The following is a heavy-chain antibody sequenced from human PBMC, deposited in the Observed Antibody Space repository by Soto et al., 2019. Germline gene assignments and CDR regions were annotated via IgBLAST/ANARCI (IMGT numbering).Heavy chain of an antibody. V-gene: IGHV1-69*02. CDR2: IIPILGIA. J-gene: IGHJ4*02. CDR1: GGTFSSYT. D-gene: IGHD2-8*01. Sequence: ASVKVSCKASGGTFSSYTISWVRQAPGQGLEWMGRIIPILGIANYAQEFQGRVTITADKSTSTAYMELSSLRSEDTAVYYCARAYCTNGVCSHFDYWGQGTLVTVSS. CDR3: ARAYCTNGVCSHFDY.